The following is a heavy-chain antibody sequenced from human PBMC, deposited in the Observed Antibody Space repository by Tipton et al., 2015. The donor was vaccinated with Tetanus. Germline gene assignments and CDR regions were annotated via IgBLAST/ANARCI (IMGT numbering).Heavy chain of an antibody. J-gene: IGHJ4*02. D-gene: IGHD3-10*01. CDR2: IIPGFRTA. CDR1: GYTFTSYD. Sequence: QVQLVQSGAEVKKPGASVKVSCKTSGYTFTSYDINWVRQAPGQGLEWMGGIIPGFRTANYAQKFQGRLTITADESTNTVNLELSSLRSDDTAVYYCGRDRDLFAGVVIIPAVMGQWGQGTPVAVPS. V-gene: IGHV1-69*01. CDR3: GRDRDLFAGVVIIPAVMGQ.